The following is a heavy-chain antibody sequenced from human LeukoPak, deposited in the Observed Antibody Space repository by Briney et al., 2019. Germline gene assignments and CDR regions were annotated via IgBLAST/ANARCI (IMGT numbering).Heavy chain of an antibody. J-gene: IGHJ4*02. CDR3: ARDSSGWSVNFDY. Sequence: GGSLRLSCAASGFTFSSYSMNWVRQAPGKGLEWVSSISSSSSYIYYADSVKGRFTISRDNAKNSLYLQMNSLGAEDTAVYYCARDSSGWSVNFDYWGQGTLVTVSS. D-gene: IGHD6-19*01. V-gene: IGHV3-21*01. CDR1: GFTFSSYS. CDR2: ISSSSSYI.